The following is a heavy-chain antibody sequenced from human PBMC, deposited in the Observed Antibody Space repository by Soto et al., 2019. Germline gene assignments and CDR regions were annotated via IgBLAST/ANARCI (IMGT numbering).Heavy chain of an antibody. V-gene: IGHV3-48*02. CDR3: ARTFGVIGDAFDI. CDR2: ISSSSSTI. Sequence: PVGSLRLSCAASGFTFSSYSMNWVRQAPGKGLEWVSYISSSSSTIYYADSVKGRFTISRDNAKNSLCLQMNSLRDEDTAVYYCARTFGVIGDAFDIWGQGTMVTVSS. CDR1: GFTFSSYS. D-gene: IGHD3-3*01. J-gene: IGHJ3*02.